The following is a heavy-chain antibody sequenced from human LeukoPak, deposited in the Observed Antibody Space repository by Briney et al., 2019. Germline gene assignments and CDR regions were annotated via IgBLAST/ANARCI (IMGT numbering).Heavy chain of an antibody. CDR3: ATVAPQHDY. J-gene: IGHJ4*02. V-gene: IGHV3-7*03. CDR2: IKEDGSEK. Sequence: GGSLRLSCAASGFTFSRFWMSWVRQAPGKGLEWVATIKEDGSEKYYVSSMRGRFTVSRDNAWDSLYLQMNSLRAEDTAVYYCATVAPQHDYWGQGAVVTVSS. CDR1: GFTFSRFW.